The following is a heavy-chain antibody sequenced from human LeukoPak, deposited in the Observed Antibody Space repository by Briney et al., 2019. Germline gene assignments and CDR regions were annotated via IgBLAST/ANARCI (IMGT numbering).Heavy chain of an antibody. CDR3: AKGSRTYYDVLTGYYDY. CDR1: GFTFSSYG. V-gene: IGHV3-30*18. J-gene: IGHJ4*02. Sequence: QPGRSLRLSCAASGFTFSSYGMLWARHAPGKGLEWVAVISYDGTNKYYADSVKGRFTISRDDSKNTLFLQMNSLRAEDTAVYYCAKGSRTYYDVLTGYYDYWGQGTLVTVSS. CDR2: ISYDGTNK. D-gene: IGHD3-9*01.